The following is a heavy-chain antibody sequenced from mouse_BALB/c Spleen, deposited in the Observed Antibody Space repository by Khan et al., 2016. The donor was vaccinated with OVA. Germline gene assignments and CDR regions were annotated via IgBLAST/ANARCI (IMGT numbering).Heavy chain of an antibody. J-gene: IGHJ3*01. CDR3: ASHLTGSFAY. CDR1: GFTFSSYS. Sequence: EVQLLETGGDLVKPGGSLKLSCAASGFTFSSYSMSWVRQTPDKRLEWVATISSDGDYTYYPDIVKGRFTISRDNAKNTLYLQMSSLKSEDTAMYYCASHLTGSFAYWGQGTLVTVSA. CDR2: ISSDGDYT. D-gene: IGHD4-1*01. V-gene: IGHV5-6*01.